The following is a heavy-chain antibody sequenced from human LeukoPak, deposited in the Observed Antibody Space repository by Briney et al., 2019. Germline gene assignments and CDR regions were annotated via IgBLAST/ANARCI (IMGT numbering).Heavy chain of an antibody. D-gene: IGHD6-6*01. CDR1: GGSISSYY. Sequence: SETLSLTCTVSGGSISSYYWSWIRQPPGKGLEWIGYIYYSGSTNYNPSLKSRVTISVDTSKNQFSLKLSSVTAADTAVYYCARHRYPGSSDYFDCWGQGTLVTVSS. CDR2: IYYSGST. CDR3: ARHRYPGSSDYFDC. J-gene: IGHJ4*02. V-gene: IGHV4-59*01.